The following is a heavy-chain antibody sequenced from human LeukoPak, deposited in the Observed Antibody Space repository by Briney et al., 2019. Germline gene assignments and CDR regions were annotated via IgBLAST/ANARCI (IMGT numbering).Heavy chain of an antibody. J-gene: IGHJ5*02. D-gene: IGHD1-26*01. CDR3: AKDQGGSYWAPNNWFDP. V-gene: IGHV3-30-3*01. CDR2: ISYDGSNK. Sequence: GGSLRLSCAASGFTFSSYAMNWVRQAPGKGLEWVAFISYDGSNKYYADSVKGRFTISRDNSKNTLYLQMNSLRAEDTAVYYCAKDQGGSYWAPNNWFDPWGQGTLVTVSS. CDR1: GFTFSSYA.